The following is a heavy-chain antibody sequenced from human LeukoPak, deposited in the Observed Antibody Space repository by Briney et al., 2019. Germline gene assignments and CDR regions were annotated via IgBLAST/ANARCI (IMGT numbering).Heavy chain of an antibody. D-gene: IGHD6-13*01. V-gene: IGHV1-2*02. CDR3: ARSSIIAAAGPYYFDY. CDR1: GYTFTGYY. J-gene: IGHJ4*02. CDR2: INPKSGGT. Sequence: ASVKVSCKAFGYTFTGYYVHWVRQAPGQGLEWMGWINPKSGGTNYAQKFQGRVTMTRDASISTAYMELSRLRSDDKAVYYCARSSIIAAAGPYYFDYWGQGTLVTVSS.